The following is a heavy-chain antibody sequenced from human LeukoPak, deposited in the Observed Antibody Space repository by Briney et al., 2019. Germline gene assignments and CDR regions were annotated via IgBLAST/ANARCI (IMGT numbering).Heavy chain of an antibody. CDR1: GVTFSSYA. V-gene: IGHV3-23*01. Sequence: PGGSLRLSCTASGVTFSSYAMSWVRQAPGKGLEWVSVISSSGGSTYYADSVKGRFTISRDNSKNSLYLQMNSLRAEDTAIYYCAKDHLGSGSYVLNFDYWGQGTLVTVSS. CDR3: AKDHLGSGSYVLNFDY. J-gene: IGHJ4*02. CDR2: ISSSGGST. D-gene: IGHD3-10*01.